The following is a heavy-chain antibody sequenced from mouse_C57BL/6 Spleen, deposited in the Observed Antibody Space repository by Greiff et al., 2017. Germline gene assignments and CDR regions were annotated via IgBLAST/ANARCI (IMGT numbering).Heavy chain of an antibody. CDR1: GFTFTDYG. CDR3: ARDCDYDADGY. V-gene: IGHV5-17*01. J-gene: IGHJ3*02. Sequence: EVQLVEPGGGLVKPGGSLKLSCAASGFTFTDYGMHWVRQAPGRGLEWVAYISRGSGTIYYADTVKSRFTLSVDNASSTLFLQTARQRSKETAMDYCARDCDYDADGYGGQGALVNGS. CDR2: ISRGSGTI. D-gene: IGHD2-4*01.